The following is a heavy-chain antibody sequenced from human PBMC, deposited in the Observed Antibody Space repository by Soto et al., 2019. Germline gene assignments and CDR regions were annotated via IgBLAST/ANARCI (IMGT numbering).Heavy chain of an antibody. Sequence: QSLTGAGSGGSISSYHWCWFRQPPGKGLEWIGYIYYSGSTNYNPSLKSRVTISVDTSKNQFSLKLSSVTAADTAVYYCARSMATVTTFDSWGQGTLVTVSS. V-gene: IGHV4-59*08. CDR1: GGSISSYH. CDR2: IYYSGST. D-gene: IGHD4-17*01. J-gene: IGHJ4*02. CDR3: ARSMATVTTFDS.